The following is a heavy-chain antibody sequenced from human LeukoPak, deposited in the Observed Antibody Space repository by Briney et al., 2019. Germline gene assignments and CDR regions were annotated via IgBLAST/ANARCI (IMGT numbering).Heavy chain of an antibody. V-gene: IGHV4-30-4*07. D-gene: IGHD3-10*01. J-gene: IGHJ4*02. CDR2: IYYSGST. Sequence: SETLSLTCAVSGGSISSGGYSWSWIRQPPGKGLEWIGYIYYSGSTYYNPSLKGRVTISVDTSKNQFSLKLSSVTAADTAVYYCARDKVRGVISPARSFDYWGQGTLVTVSS. CDR1: GGSISSGGYS. CDR3: ARDKVRGVISPARSFDY.